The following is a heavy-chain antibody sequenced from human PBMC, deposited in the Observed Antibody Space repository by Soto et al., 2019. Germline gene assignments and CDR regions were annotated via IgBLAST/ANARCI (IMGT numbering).Heavy chain of an antibody. Sequence: QVQLVESGGGVVQPGRSLRLSCAASGFTFSSYAMHWVRQAPGKGLEWVAVISYDGSNKYYADSVQGRFTISRDNSKNXLYLQMNSLRAEDTAVYYCASPLWRDAYNWGYFDLWGRGTLVTVSS. CDR2: ISYDGSNK. D-gene: IGHD1-1*01. CDR1: GFTFSSYA. V-gene: IGHV3-30-3*01. J-gene: IGHJ2*01. CDR3: ASPLWRDAYNWGYFDL.